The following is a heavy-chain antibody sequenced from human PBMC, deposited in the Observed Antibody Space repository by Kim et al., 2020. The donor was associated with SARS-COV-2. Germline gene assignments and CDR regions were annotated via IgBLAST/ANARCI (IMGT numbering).Heavy chain of an antibody. J-gene: IGHJ4*02. CDR2: IYYNGST. CDR3: AGLWFGEENFDY. Sequence: SETLSLTCTVSGGSISSSSYYWGWIRQPPGKGLEWIGSIYYNGSTYYNPSLKSRVTISVDTSKNQFSLKLSSVTAADTAVYYCAGLWFGEENFDYWGQGT. V-gene: IGHV4-39*07. CDR1: GGSISSSSYY. D-gene: IGHD3-10*01.